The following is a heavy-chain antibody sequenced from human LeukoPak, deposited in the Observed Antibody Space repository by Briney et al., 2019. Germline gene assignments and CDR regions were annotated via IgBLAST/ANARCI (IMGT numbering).Heavy chain of an antibody. CDR2: IYTSGST. Sequence: SETLSLTCTVSGGSISSYYWSWIRQPPGKGLEWIGYIYTSGSTNYNPSLKSRVTISVDTSKNQFSLKLSSVTAADTAVYYCAGPAANAFDIWGQGTMVTVPS. J-gene: IGHJ3*02. CDR3: AGPAANAFDI. CDR1: GGSISSYY. D-gene: IGHD2-2*01. V-gene: IGHV4-4*09.